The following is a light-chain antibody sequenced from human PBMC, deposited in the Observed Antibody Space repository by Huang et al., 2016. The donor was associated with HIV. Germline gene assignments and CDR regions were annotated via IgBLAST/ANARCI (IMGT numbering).Light chain of an antibody. J-gene: IGKJ4*01. Sequence: EIVLTQSPATLSLSPGAIATLSCRASQSIGTYLAWYQQKPGQPPLLLLYDTSNRATGIPARFSGRGSGTDFTLTISGLEPEDCAFYYCQQRGDWPLTFGGGTKVEIK. CDR1: QSIGTY. CDR2: DTS. CDR3: QQRGDWPLT. V-gene: IGKV3-11*01.